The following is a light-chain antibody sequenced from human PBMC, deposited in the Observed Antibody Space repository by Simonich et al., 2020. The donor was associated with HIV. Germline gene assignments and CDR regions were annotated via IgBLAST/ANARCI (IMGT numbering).Light chain of an antibody. CDR3: QTWGAGAGANWV. J-gene: IGLJ3*02. CDR2: VDSDGSH. V-gene: IGLV4-69*01. Sequence: QLVLTQSPSASASLGASVRLTCTLSSGHSRYDIAWHQQQPEKGPRYLMKVDSDGSHSKGDEIPDRCSGSSYWAERYLTISSLQSEDEADYYCQTWGAGAGANWVFGGGTKLTVL. CDR1: SGHSRYD.